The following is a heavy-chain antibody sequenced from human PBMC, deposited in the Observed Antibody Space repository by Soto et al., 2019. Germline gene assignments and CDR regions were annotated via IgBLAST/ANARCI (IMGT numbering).Heavy chain of an antibody. Sequence: GGSLRLSCAASGFTFDDYGMSWVRQAPGKGLEWVSGINWNGGSTGYADSVKGRFTISRDNAKNSLYLQMNSLRAEDTALYYCARDQLRYFDWGTYYYYGMDVWGQGTTVTVSS. V-gene: IGHV3-20*04. CDR1: GFTFDDYG. CDR2: INWNGGST. J-gene: IGHJ6*02. CDR3: ARDQLRYFDWGTYYYYGMDV. D-gene: IGHD3-9*01.